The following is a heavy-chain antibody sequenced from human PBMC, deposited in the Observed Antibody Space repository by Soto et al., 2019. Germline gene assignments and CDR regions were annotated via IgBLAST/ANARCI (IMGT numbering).Heavy chain of an antibody. CDR1: GFTFSNYA. Sequence: PGGSLRLSCTGSGFTFSNYAMIWVRQAPGKGLEWVSAISGSAGSTYYAASVKGRFTVSKDNSRKTLHLQMSSLRAEDSAVYYCARDRVESGYPEYFQHWGQGTLVTVSS. CDR3: ARDRVESGYPEYFQH. J-gene: IGHJ1*01. V-gene: IGHV3-23*01. D-gene: IGHD3-22*01. CDR2: ISGSAGST.